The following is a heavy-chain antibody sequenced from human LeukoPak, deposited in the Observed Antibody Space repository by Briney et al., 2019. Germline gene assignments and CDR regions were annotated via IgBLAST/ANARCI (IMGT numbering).Heavy chain of an antibody. CDR3: ARGGLTMVRATNWFDP. V-gene: IGHV1-2*04. J-gene: IGHJ5*02. D-gene: IGHD3-10*01. CDR1: GYTFTGYY. Sequence: ASMKVSCKASGYTFTGYYMHWVRQAPGQGLEWMGWINPNSGGTNYAQKFQGWVTMTRDTSISTAYMELSRLRSDDTAVYYCARGGLTMVRATNWFDPWGQGTLVTVSS. CDR2: INPNSGGT.